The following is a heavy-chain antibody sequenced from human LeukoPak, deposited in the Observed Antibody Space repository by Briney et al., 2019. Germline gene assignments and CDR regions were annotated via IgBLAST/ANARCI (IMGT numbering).Heavy chain of an antibody. J-gene: IGHJ6*02. CDR3: AGEEI. V-gene: IGHV4-59*08. D-gene: IGHD3-10*01. CDR1: GGSISSYY. Sequence: SETLSLTCTVSGGSISSYYWSWIRQPPGKGLEWIGYMYNSGITNYNPSLRSRVTISVDTSKNQFSLRLRSVTAADTAVYYCAGEEIWGQGTTVTVSS. CDR2: MYNSGIT.